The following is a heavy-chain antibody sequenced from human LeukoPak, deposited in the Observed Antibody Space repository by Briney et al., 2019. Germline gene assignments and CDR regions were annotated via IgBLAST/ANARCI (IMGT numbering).Heavy chain of an antibody. CDR3: ARTWVSGSPRFYYYCMDV. V-gene: IGHV4-59*08. D-gene: IGHD1-26*01. J-gene: IGHJ6*02. CDR1: GGSISIYY. CDR2: IYYSGST. Sequence: KTSETLSLTCTVSGGSISIYYWSWIRQPPGKGLEWIVYIYYSGSTNYNPSLKSRVTISVATSKPQFSLKLSSVTAADTAAYYCARTWVSGSPRFYYYCMDVWGQGTTVTVSS.